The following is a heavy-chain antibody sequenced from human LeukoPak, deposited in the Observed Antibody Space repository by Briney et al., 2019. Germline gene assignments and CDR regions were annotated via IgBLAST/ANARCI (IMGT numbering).Heavy chain of an antibody. V-gene: IGHV4-38-2*02. J-gene: IGHJ5*02. CDR2: IYHSGST. CDR1: GYSISSGYY. Sequence: SETLSLTCTVSGYSISSGYYWGWIRQPPGKGLEWIGSIYHSGSTYYNPSLKSRVTISVDTSKNQFSLKLSSVTAADTAEYYCARVGYDFWSGYYSGLNWFDPWGQGTLVTVPS. D-gene: IGHD3-3*01. CDR3: ARVGYDFWSGYYSGLNWFDP.